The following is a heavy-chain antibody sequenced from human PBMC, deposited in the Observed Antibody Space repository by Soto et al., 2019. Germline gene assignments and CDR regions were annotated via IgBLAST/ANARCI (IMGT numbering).Heavy chain of an antibody. CDR3: ARGYSSSAGANFYYYYYMDV. CDR2: INPNSGGT. Sequence: GASMKVSCKASGYTFTRYYMHWVRQAPGQGLGWLGWINPNSGGTNYAQKFQGWVTMTRDTSISTAYMELSRLRSDDTAVYYCARGYSSSAGANFYYYYYMDVWGKGTTVTVSS. V-gene: IGHV1-2*04. D-gene: IGHD6-6*01. CDR1: GYTFTRYY. J-gene: IGHJ6*03.